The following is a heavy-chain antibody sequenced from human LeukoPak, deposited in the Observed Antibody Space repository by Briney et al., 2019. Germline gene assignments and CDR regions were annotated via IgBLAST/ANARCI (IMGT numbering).Heavy chain of an antibody. CDR3: AREFRHNWNEKNWFDP. CDR1: GYSISSGYY. V-gene: IGHV3-11*01. J-gene: IGHJ5*02. D-gene: IGHD1-1*01. Sequence: LSLTCAVSGYSISSGYYWGWIRQPPGKGLEGVSYISSSGSPIYYADSVKGRFTISRDNAKNSLYLQMNSLRAEDTAVYYCAREFRHNWNEKNWFDPWGQGTLVTVSS. CDR2: ISSSGSPI.